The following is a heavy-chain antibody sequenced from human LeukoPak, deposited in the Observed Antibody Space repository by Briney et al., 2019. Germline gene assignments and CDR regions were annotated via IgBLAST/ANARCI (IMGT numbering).Heavy chain of an antibody. J-gene: IGHJ6*01. D-gene: IGHD3-10*01. V-gene: IGHV4-59*08. Sequence: SETLSLTCTVSGGSISSYYWSWIRQPPGKGLEWIGYIYYSGSTNYNPSLKSRVTISVDTSKNQFSLKLSSVTAADTAVYYCARSPYYSSGVYYYYGMDVWGQGTTVTVSS. CDR3: ARSPYYSSGVYYYYGMDV. CDR1: GGSISSYY. CDR2: IYYSGST.